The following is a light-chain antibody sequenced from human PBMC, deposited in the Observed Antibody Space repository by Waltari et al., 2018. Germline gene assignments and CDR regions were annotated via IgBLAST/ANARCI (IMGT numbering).Light chain of an antibody. Sequence: DIVMTQSPLSLPVTPGEPASISCRSSQLLLHSNGYNYLDWYLQKPGQSPQLLIYFGSNRASGVTDRFSGSGSGTDFTLKISRVEAEDVGVYYCMQALQTPITFGQGTKLEIK. J-gene: IGKJ2*01. CDR2: FGS. V-gene: IGKV2-28*01. CDR1: QLLLHSNGYNY. CDR3: MQALQTPIT.